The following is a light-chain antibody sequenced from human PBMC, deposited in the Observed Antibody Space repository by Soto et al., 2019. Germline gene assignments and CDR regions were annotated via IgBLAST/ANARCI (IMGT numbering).Light chain of an antibody. CDR2: DTY. CDR1: TGAVTSSHY. J-gene: IGLJ3*02. CDR3: LLVYSDTWV. V-gene: IGLV7-46*01. Sequence: QTVVTQEPSLTVSPGGTVTLTCGSSTGAVTSSHYPYWFQQKAGQAPRTLIFDTYNKQSWTPARFSGSLLGGKAALTLSGAQPEDEAAYYCLLVYSDTWVFGGGTKVTVL.